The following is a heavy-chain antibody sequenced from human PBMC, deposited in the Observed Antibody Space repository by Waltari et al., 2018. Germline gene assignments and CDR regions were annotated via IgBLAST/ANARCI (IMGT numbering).Heavy chain of an antibody. CDR2: INHSGST. J-gene: IGHJ5*02. V-gene: IGHV4-34*01. CDR3: ARRGRLTNWFDP. D-gene: IGHD3-10*01. Sequence: QVQLQQWGAGLLKPSETLSLTCAVYVASFSGYSWSWVRQPPGKGLEWIGEINHSGSTNYNPSLKSRVTISVDTSKNQFSLKLSSVTAADTAVYYCARRGRLTNWFDPWGQGTLVTVAS. CDR1: VASFSGYS.